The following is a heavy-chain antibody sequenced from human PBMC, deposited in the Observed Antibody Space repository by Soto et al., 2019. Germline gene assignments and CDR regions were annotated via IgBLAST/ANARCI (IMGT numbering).Heavy chain of an antibody. V-gene: IGHV3-49*03. D-gene: IGHD6-6*01. CDR2: IGAKTHGGTT. J-gene: IGHJ6*03. CDR3: DRVGSSISYGYFYMNV. Sequence: VQVVESGGGLVQPGRSLRLSCIVSGLPFGDNGLSWLRQAPGTGLEWIGFIGAKTHGGTTEYAASVKDRFTISRDDSKSNAYLKMNSLKTDDTALYYCDRVGSSISYGYFYMNVWGKGTTVTDSS. CDR1: GLPFGDNG.